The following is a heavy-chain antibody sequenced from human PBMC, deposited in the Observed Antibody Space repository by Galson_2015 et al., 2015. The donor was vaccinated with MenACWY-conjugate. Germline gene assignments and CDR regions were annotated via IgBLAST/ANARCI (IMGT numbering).Heavy chain of an antibody. J-gene: IGHJ6*03. Sequence: PALVKPPQTLTLTCTFSGFSLDTSGMCVGWIRQPPGKALEWLARIDWDDRKYYTTSLKTRLTISTDTSKNQVVLTLTNMDPVDTATYYCARIRRDFWSGDALYYYYYMDVWGKGTTVTVSS. CDR2: IDWDDRK. CDR3: ARIRRDFWSGDALYYYYYMDV. D-gene: IGHD3-3*01. V-gene: IGHV2-70*11. CDR1: GFSLDTSGMC.